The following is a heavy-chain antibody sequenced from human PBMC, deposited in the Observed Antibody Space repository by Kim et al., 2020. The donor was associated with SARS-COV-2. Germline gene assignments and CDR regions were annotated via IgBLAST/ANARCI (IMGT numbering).Heavy chain of an antibody. CDR1: GYTFTSYD. V-gene: IGHV1-8*01. D-gene: IGHD4-4*01. CDR2: MNPNSGNT. J-gene: IGHJ6*02. CDR3: ARVRDNSNRRKSKDYGMDV. Sequence: ASVKVSCKASGYTFTSYDINWVRQATGQGLEWMGWMNPNSGNTGYAQKFQGRVTMTRNTSISTAYMELSSLRSEDTAVYYCARVRDNSNRRKSKDYGMDVWGQGTTVTVSS.